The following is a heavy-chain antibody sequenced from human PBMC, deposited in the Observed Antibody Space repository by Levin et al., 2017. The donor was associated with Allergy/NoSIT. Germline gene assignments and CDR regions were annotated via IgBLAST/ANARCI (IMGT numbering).Heavy chain of an antibody. Sequence: SGPTLVKPPQTLTLTCTFSGFSLSTSGVGVGWIRQPPGKALEWLALIYWDDDKRYSPSLKSRLTITKDTSKNQVVLTMTNMDPVDTATYYCAHSFYDFWSGYYGGYFDYWGQGTLVTVSS. CDR2: IYWDDDK. J-gene: IGHJ4*02. CDR1: GFSLSTSGVG. V-gene: IGHV2-5*02. D-gene: IGHD3-3*01. CDR3: AHSFYDFWSGYYGGYFDY.